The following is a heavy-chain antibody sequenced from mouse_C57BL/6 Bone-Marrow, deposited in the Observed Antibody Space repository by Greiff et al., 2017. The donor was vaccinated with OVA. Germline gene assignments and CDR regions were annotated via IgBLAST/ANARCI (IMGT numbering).Heavy chain of an antibody. V-gene: IGHV5-17*01. CDR3: ARFRY. Sequence: EVKLVESGGGLVKPGGSLKFSCAASGFTFSDYGMHWVRQAPETGLEWVAYISSGSSTIYYADTVKGRFTISRDNAKNTLFLQMTSLRSEDTAMYYCARFRYWGQGTTLTVSS. CDR2: ISSGSSTI. CDR1: GFTFSDYG. J-gene: IGHJ2*01.